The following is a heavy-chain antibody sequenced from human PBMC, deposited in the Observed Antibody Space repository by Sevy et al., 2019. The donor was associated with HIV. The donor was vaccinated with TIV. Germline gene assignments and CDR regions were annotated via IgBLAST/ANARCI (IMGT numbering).Heavy chain of an antibody. Sequence: ASVKVSCKASGGTFSSYAISWVRQAPGQGLEWMGGIIPIFGTANYAQKFQGRVTITADESTSTAYMELSSLRSEDTAVYYCARGLGDYTGHGYYYYGMDVWGQGTTVTVSS. CDR3: ARGLGDYTGHGYYYYGMDV. CDR2: IIPIFGTA. D-gene: IGHD4-17*01. J-gene: IGHJ6*02. V-gene: IGHV1-69*13. CDR1: GGTFSSYA.